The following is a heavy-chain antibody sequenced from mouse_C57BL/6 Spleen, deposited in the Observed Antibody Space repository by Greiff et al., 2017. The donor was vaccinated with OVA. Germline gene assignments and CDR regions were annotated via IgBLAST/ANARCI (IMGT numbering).Heavy chain of an antibody. CDR3: ARNYYGSTLDFDY. CDR2: IDPSDSYT. Sequence: VQLQQPGAELVKPGASVKLSCKASGYTFTSYWMQWVKQRPGQGLEWIGEIDPSDSYTNYNQKFKGKATLTVDTSSSTAYMQLSSLTSEDSAVYYCARNYYGSTLDFDYWGQGTTLTVSS. V-gene: IGHV1-50*01. J-gene: IGHJ2*01. CDR1: GYTFTSYW. D-gene: IGHD1-1*01.